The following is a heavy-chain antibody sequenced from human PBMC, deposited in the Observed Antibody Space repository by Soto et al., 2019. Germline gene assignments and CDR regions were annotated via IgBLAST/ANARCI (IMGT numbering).Heavy chain of an antibody. CDR3: GVQYDY. D-gene: IGHD1-1*01. J-gene: IGHJ4*02. CDR2: ISGRTGST. CDR1: GVTFSSYT. V-gene: IGHV3-23*01. Sequence: GGALRLSCADSGVTFSSYTMSWVRQAPGKGLEWVSAISGRTGSTSYADSVKGRFTISRDNSRNTLYLQMNSLRAEDTAVYYCGVQYDYWGQGTLVTVSS.